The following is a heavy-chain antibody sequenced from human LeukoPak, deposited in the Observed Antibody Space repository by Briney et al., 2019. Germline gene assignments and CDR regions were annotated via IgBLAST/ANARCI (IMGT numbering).Heavy chain of an antibody. Sequence: ASVKVSCKASGYTFTNYAMNWVRQAPGQGLEWMGWIHPSTGNPTYAQGFTGRFVFSLDTSVSTAYLQISSLKAEDTAVYYCARDMEYQLLGVPNWFDPWGQGTLVTVSS. J-gene: IGHJ5*02. CDR1: GYTFTNYA. D-gene: IGHD2-2*01. V-gene: IGHV7-4-1*02. CDR2: IHPSTGNP. CDR3: ARDMEYQLLGVPNWFDP.